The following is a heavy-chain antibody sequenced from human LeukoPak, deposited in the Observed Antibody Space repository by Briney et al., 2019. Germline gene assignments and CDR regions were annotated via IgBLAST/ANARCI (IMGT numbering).Heavy chain of an antibody. J-gene: IGHJ4*02. CDR3: AKSGVRGVIITAFDY. CDR1: GFTVSSNY. D-gene: IGHD3-10*01. V-gene: IGHV3-66*01. Sequence: PGGSLRLSCAASGFTVSSNYMSWVRQAPGKGLEWVSVIYSGGSAHYADSVKGRFTISRDNSKNTLYLQMSSLRVEDTAVYYCAKSGVRGVIITAFDYWGQGTLVTVSS. CDR2: IYSGGSA.